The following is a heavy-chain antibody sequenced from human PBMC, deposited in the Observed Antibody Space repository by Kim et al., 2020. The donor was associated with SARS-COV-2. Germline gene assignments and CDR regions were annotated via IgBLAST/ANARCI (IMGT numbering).Heavy chain of an antibody. D-gene: IGHD1-20*01. CDR3: ARERGGNWNERFPDY. J-gene: IGHJ4*02. V-gene: IGHV3-30*01. Sequence: ESVKGRVTISRDNSKNTRYLQMNSRRAEDTAVYYWARERGGNWNERFPDYWGQGTLVTVSS.